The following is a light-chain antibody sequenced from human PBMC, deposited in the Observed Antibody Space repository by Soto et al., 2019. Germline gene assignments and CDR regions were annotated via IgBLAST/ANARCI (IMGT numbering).Light chain of an antibody. CDR2: AAS. V-gene: IGKV1-9*01. J-gene: IGKJ1*01. CDR3: QQLNSFGT. Sequence: DIQLTQSPSFLSASVGDRVTSTCRASQGISSYLAWYQQKPGKAPKLLIYAASTLQSGVPSRFSGSGSGTEFTLTISSLQPEDFATYYCQQLNSFGTFGQGTKVEIK. CDR1: QGISSY.